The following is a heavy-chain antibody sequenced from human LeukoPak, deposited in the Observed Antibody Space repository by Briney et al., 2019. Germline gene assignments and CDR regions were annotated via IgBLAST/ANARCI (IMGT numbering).Heavy chain of an antibody. Sequence: GGSLRLSCAASGFTFSSYWMSWVRQAPGKGLEWVANIKQDGSEKYYVDSVKGRFTISGDNAKNSLYLQMNSLRAEDTAVYYCARDLVRYYFDYWGQGTLVTVSS. J-gene: IGHJ4*02. CDR3: ARDLVRYYFDY. V-gene: IGHV3-7*01. D-gene: IGHD3-16*01. CDR1: GFTFSSYW. CDR2: IKQDGSEK.